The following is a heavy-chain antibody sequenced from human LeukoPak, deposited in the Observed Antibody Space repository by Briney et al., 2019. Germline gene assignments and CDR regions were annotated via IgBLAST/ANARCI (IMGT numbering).Heavy chain of an antibody. J-gene: IGHJ5*02. V-gene: IGHV3-7*03. CDR1: GFTFSSYL. CDR2: IKQDGRHK. CDR3: ARVDGHANWLDP. Sequence: GSLRLSCAASGFTFSSYLMSWVRQAPGKGLEWVANIKQDGRHKYYVDSVKGRFTISRDNDKNSLYLQMNSLSAEDTAVYYCARVDGHANWLDPWGQGTLVTVSS.